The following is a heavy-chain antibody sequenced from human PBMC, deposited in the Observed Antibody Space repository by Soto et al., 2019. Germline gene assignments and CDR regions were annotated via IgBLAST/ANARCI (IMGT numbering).Heavy chain of an antibody. D-gene: IGHD4-17*01. CDR2: INSDGSST. J-gene: IGHJ3*02. Sequence: PGGSLRLSCAASGFTFSSYWMHWVRQAPGKGLVWVSRINSDGSSTSYADSVKGRFTISRDNAKNTLYLQMNSLRAEDTAVYYCARGFAPTVTTSSFAFDIWGQGTMVTVS. CDR1: GFTFSSYW. CDR3: ARGFAPTVTTSSFAFDI. V-gene: IGHV3-74*01.